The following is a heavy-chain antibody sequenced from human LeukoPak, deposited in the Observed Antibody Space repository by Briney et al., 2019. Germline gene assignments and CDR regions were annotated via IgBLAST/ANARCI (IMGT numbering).Heavy chain of an antibody. Sequence: SETLSLTCTVSGGSLSSGPYHWSWLRQPAGKGLEWIGRFKTSGTINYNPSLKSRLTISVDTSRNQFSLKLSSVTAADTAAYYCARTIDPHIFDFWGQGILVTVSS. V-gene: IGHV4-61*02. J-gene: IGHJ4*02. CDR3: ARTIDPHIFDF. CDR1: GGSLSSGPYH. D-gene: IGHD3-3*01. CDR2: FKTSGTI.